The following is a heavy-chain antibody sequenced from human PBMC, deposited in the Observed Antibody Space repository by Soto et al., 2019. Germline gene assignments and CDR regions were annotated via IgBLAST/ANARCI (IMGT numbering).Heavy chain of an antibody. V-gene: IGHV4-31*11. CDR2: IYNTGST. J-gene: IGHJ6*02. D-gene: IGHD3-3*01. CDR3: ARGGLRILEWGPLDMDV. CDR1: GSSISSGDFC. Sequence: SETLCRTCAVSGSSISSGDFCWIWVRQHPVKGLEWIGHIYNTGSTDYNTYLESRASISLDTSQMHFSLKVTSVTAADTAVYYCARGGLRILEWGPLDMDVWGQGTTVTVSS.